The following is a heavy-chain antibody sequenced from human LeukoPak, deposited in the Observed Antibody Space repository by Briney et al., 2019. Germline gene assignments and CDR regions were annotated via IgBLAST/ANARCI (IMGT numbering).Heavy chain of an antibody. CDR1: GFTFSSYW. CDR2: INSDGSST. CDR3: ARAPNPYCSGGSCPSWFDP. V-gene: IGHV3-74*01. D-gene: IGHD2-15*01. J-gene: IGHJ5*02. Sequence: GGSLRLSCAASGFTFSSYWMHWVRQAPGKGLVWVSRINSDGSSTSHADSVKGRFTISRDNAKNTLYLQMNSLRAEDTAVYYCARAPNPYCSGGSCPSWFDPWGQGTLVTVSS.